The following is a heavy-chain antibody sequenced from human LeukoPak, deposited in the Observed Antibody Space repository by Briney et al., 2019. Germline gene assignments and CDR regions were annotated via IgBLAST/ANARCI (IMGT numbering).Heavy chain of an antibody. CDR2: ISSSSRYI. D-gene: IGHD2-2*01. J-gene: IGHJ4*02. Sequence: PGGSLRLTCAASGFTFSNYNMNWVRQAPGKGLEWVSSISSSSRYIYYADSVKGRFTISRDNAKNSLYLQMNSLRAEDTAVYYCARETYCTNTSCPLGDHFDYWGQGTLVTVSS. CDR1: GFTFSNYN. CDR3: ARETYCTNTSCPLGDHFDY. V-gene: IGHV3-21*01.